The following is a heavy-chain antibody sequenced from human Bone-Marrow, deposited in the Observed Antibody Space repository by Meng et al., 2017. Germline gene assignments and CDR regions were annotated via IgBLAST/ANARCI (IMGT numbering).Heavy chain of an antibody. CDR2: IYPGDSDT. CDR1: GYSFTSYW. J-gene: IGHJ6*01. Sequence: GESLKISCKGSGYSFTSYWIGWVRQMPGKGLEWMGIIYPGDSDTRYSPSFQGQVTISADKSISTAYLQWSSLKASDTAMYYCARHTDYGDYVFWLGTYYYYYGMDVWGQGTTVT. V-gene: IGHV5-51*01. CDR3: ARHTDYGDYVFWLGTYYYYYGMDV. D-gene: IGHD4-17*01.